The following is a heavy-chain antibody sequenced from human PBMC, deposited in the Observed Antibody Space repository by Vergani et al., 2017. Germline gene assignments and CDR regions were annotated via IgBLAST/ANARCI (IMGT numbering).Heavy chain of an antibody. CDR3: ARDWAPFAATFGDWFDP. CDR1: GGTFSSYA. J-gene: IGHJ5*02. CDR2: IIPIFGTA. V-gene: IGHV1-69*01. Sequence: QVQLVQSGAEVKKPGSSVKVSCKASGGTFSSYAISWVRQAPGQGLEWMGGIIPIFGTANYAQKFQGRVTITADESTSTDYMELSSLRSEDTAVYYCARDWAPFAATFGDWFDPWGQGTLVTVSS. D-gene: IGHD3-16*01.